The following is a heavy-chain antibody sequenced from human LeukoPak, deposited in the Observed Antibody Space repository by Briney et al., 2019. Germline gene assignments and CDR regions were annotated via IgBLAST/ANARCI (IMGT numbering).Heavy chain of an antibody. CDR3: ARDREYYYDTSGLANDALDI. CDR2: ISYDGTKK. CDR1: GFTFSRYA. V-gene: IGHV3-30*01. D-gene: IGHD3-22*01. J-gene: IGHJ3*02. Sequence: GRSLRLSCAASGFTFSRYAMHWVRQAPGKGLEWVAVISYDGTKKYYADSVKGRFTISRDNSKNTLSLQMNTLRVEDTAVYYCARDREYYYDTSGLANDALDIWGQGTGVTVSS.